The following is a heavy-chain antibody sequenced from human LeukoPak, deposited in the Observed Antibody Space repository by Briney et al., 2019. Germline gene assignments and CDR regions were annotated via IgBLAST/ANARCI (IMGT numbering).Heavy chain of an antibody. Sequence: GGSLRLSCAASGFTFSSYAMSWVRQAPGKGLEWVAVIWYDGSNKYYADSVKGRFTISRDNSKNTLYLQMNSLRAEDTAVYYCARAIAVAGEYYFDYWGQGTLVTVSS. CDR2: IWYDGSNK. V-gene: IGHV3-33*08. CDR3: ARAIAVAGEYYFDY. J-gene: IGHJ4*02. CDR1: GFTFSSYA. D-gene: IGHD6-19*01.